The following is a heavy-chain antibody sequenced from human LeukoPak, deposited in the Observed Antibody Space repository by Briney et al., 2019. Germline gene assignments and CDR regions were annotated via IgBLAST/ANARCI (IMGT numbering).Heavy chain of an antibody. Sequence: GASGKVSCKASGYTFTSYGITWVRQAPGQGLEWEGWISAYNGNTNYAQKLQGRVTMTTDTSTSTAYMELRSLRSDDTAVYYCATAYSGSYYISLWGQGTLVTVSS. D-gene: IGHD1-26*01. CDR2: ISAYNGNT. J-gene: IGHJ4*02. CDR1: GYTFTSYG. CDR3: ATAYSGSYYISL. V-gene: IGHV1-18*01.